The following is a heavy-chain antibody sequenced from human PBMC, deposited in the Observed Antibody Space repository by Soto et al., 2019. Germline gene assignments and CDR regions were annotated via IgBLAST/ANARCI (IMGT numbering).Heavy chain of an antibody. CDR3: ARETITTGQYYYYGMDV. J-gene: IGHJ6*02. CDR1: GGSISSGGYY. CDR2: IYYSGST. V-gene: IGHV4-31*03. Sequence: SSETLSLTCTVSGGSISSGGYYWSWIRQHPGKGLEWIGYIYYSGSTYYNPSLKSRVTISVDTSKNQFSLKLSSVTAADTAVYYCARETITTGQYYYYGMDVWGQGTTVTVS. D-gene: IGHD4-4*01.